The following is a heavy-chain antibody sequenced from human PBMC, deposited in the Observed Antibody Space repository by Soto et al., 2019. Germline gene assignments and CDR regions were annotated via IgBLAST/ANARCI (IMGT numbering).Heavy chain of an antibody. CDR3: AREDRDRETGLVPAAIDGMDV. CDR2: INAGNVDT. Sequence: ASVKVSCKASGYTFTSYTMHWVRQAPGQRLEWMAWINAGNVDTKYSQKFQGRVTITADESTSTAYMELSSLRSDDTAVYYCAREDRDRETGLVPAAIDGMDVWGQGTTVTVSS. J-gene: IGHJ6*02. CDR1: GYTFTSYT. V-gene: IGHV1-3*01. D-gene: IGHD2-2*01.